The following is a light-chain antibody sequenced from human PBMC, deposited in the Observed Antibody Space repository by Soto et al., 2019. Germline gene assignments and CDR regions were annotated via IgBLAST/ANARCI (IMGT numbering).Light chain of an antibody. J-gene: IGLJ1*01. Sequence: ALTQPASVSGSPGQSITISCTGTSSDVGGYNYVSWYQQHPGKAPKFMIYDVSNRPSGVSTRFSGSKSGNTASLTISGLQAEDEADYYCNSYKTSNTFQIVFVTGTK. CDR1: SSDVGGYNY. V-gene: IGLV2-14*01. CDR3: NSYKTSNTFQIV. CDR2: DVS.